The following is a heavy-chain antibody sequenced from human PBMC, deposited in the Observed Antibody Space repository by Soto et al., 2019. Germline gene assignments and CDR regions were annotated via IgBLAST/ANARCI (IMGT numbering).Heavy chain of an antibody. V-gene: IGHV4-30-4*01. CDR1: GGSISSGDYY. Sequence: SETLSLTCTVSGGSISSGDYYWSWIRQPPGKGLEWIGYVYYSGSTYYNPSLKSRVTISVDTSKNQFSLKLSSVTAADTAVYYCARGLPAVVVVRSGAFDIWGQGTMVTVSS. CDR3: ARGLPAVVVVRSGAFDI. CDR2: VYYSGST. D-gene: IGHD2-15*01. J-gene: IGHJ3*02.